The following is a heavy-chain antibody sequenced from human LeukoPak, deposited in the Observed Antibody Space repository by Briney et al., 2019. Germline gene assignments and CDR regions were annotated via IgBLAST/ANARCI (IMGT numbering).Heavy chain of an antibody. V-gene: IGHV4-4*02. CDR3: ARLLTPFYYDSSGYYDY. CDR1: GGSISSSNW. Sequence: SGTLSLTCAVSGGSISSSNWWSWVRQPPGKGLEWIGEIYHSGSTNYNPSLKSRVTISVDTSKNQFSLKLSSVTAADTAVYYCARLLTPFYYDSSGYYDYWGQGTLVTVSS. CDR2: IYHSGST. D-gene: IGHD3-22*01. J-gene: IGHJ4*02.